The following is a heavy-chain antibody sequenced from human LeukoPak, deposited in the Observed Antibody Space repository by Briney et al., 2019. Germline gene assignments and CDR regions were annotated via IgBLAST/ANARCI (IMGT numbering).Heavy chain of an antibody. D-gene: IGHD2-2*01. V-gene: IGHV4-39*01. J-gene: IGHJ4*02. CDR3: ARLGPRMPTHDY. Sequence: PSETLSLTCTVSGGSLSSSSYYWGWIRQPPGEGLEWNGSIYYSGSTYYNPSLKSRVTTSVDTSKNQFSLKLSSVTAAGTAVYYCARLGPRMPTHDYWGEGTLGTVSS. CDR1: GGSLSSSSYY. CDR2: IYYSGST.